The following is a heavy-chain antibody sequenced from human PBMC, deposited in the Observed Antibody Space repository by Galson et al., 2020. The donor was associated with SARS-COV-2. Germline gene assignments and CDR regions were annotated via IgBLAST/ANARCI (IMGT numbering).Heavy chain of an antibody. CDR2: ISSSSSYI. Sequence: GESLKISCAASGFTFSSYSMNWVRQAPGKGLEWVSSISSSSSYIYYADSVKGRFTISRDNAKNSLYLQMNSLRAEDTAVYYCARVYYDSSGYDIPYYFDYWGQGTLVTVSS. J-gene: IGHJ4*02. D-gene: IGHD3-22*01. CDR1: GFTFSSYS. CDR3: ARVYYDSSGYDIPYYFDY. V-gene: IGHV3-21*01.